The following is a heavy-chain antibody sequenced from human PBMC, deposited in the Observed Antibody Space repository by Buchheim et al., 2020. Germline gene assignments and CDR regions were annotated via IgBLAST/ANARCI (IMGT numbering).Heavy chain of an antibody. CDR3: ARQGEHYDILTGYHLGHFDY. J-gene: IGHJ4*02. D-gene: IGHD3-9*01. CDR1: GGSISSYY. V-gene: IGHV4-59*01. Sequence: QVQLQESGPGLVKPSETLSLTCTVSGGSISSYYWSWIRQPPGKGLEWIGYIYYSGSTNYNPSLKSRVTISVDTSKNQFSLKLSSVTAADTAVYYCARQGEHYDILTGYHLGHFDYWGQGTL. CDR2: IYYSGST.